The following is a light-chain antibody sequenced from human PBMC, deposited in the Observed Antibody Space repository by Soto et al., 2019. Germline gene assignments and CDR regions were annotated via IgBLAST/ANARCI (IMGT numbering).Light chain of an antibody. CDR2: KND. CDR3: ASWDDTLSGRV. Sequence: QSVLTQPPSASGTPGQRVTISCTGSSSDIGSNYVYWYQQLPEMAPKLLNYKNDQRPSGISERFSGSKSGTSASLAISGLRTEDEAKYYCASWDDTLSGRVFGGGTKVTVL. J-gene: IGLJ3*02. CDR1: SSDIGSNY. V-gene: IGLV1-47*01.